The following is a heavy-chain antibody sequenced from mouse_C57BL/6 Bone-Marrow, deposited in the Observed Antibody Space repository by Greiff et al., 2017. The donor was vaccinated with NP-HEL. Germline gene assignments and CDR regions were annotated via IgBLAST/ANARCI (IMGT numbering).Heavy chain of an antibody. CDR2: IHPNSGST. CDR3: ARCDWDDAMDY. V-gene: IGHV1-64*01. J-gene: IGHJ4*01. D-gene: IGHD4-1*01. CDR1: GYTFTSYW. Sequence: VQLQQPGAELVKPGASVKLSCKASGYTFTSYWMHWVKQRPGQGLEWIGMIHPNSGSTNYNEKFKSKATLTVDKSSSTAYMQLSSLTSEDSAVYYCARCDWDDAMDYWGQGTSVTVSS.